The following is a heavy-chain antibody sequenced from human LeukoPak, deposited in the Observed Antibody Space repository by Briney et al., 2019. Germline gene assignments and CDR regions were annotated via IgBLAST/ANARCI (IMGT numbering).Heavy chain of an antibody. D-gene: IGHD6-19*01. Sequence: ASVKVSCKASGGTFSSYAISWVRQAPGQGLEWMGWISAYNGNTNYAQKLQGRVTMTTDTSTSTAYMELRSLRSDDTAVYYCARVSSGWYFGGDYFDYWGQGTLVTVSS. J-gene: IGHJ4*02. CDR3: ARVSSGWYFGGDYFDY. CDR2: ISAYNGNT. CDR1: GGTFSSYA. V-gene: IGHV1-18*01.